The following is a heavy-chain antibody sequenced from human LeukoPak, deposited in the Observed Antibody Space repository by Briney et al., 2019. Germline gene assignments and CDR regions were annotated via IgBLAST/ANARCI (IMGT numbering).Heavy chain of an antibody. D-gene: IGHD4-17*01. J-gene: IGHJ4*02. Sequence: GGSLRLSCAASGFTFSNYAMHWVRQAPGKGLEWVSAISTSGGDTFYPDSVRGRFSVSRDNSKNTLYLQMNSLRAEDTALYYCARVNGDYYFDSWGQGTLVTVSS. CDR3: ARVNGDYYFDS. CDR1: GFTFSNYA. V-gene: IGHV3-23*01. CDR2: ISTSGGDT.